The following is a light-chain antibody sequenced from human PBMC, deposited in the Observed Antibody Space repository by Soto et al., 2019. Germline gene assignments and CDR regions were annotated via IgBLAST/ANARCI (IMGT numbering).Light chain of an antibody. Sequence: DIQMTQSPSSLSASVGDRVTITCRASQSISNSLSWYQQRPGKAPKLLIYAASTLQNEVPSRFSGSASGPEFTLTISSLRPEDFATYYCLQSYSLPLTFGPGTKV. CDR3: LQSYSLPLT. CDR1: QSISNS. CDR2: AAS. V-gene: IGKV1-39*01. J-gene: IGKJ3*01.